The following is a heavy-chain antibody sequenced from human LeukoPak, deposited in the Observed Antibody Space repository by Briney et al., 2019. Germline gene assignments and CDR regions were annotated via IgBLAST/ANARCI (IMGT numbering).Heavy chain of an antibody. Sequence: ASVKVSCKASAYTFTSYAMHWVRQAPGQRLEWMGWINAGNGNTKHSQKFQGRVTITRDTSASTAYMELSSLRSEDTAVYYCARAGIAVAGLGYWGQGTLVTVSS. J-gene: IGHJ4*02. CDR3: ARAGIAVAGLGY. CDR2: INAGNGNT. V-gene: IGHV1-3*01. CDR1: AYTFTSYA. D-gene: IGHD6-19*01.